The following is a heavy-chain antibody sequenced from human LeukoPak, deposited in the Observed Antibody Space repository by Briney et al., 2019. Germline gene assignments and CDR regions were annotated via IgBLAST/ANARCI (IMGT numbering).Heavy chain of an antibody. J-gene: IGHJ1*01. D-gene: IGHD3-9*01. V-gene: IGHV3-23*01. Sequence: GGSLRLSCAASGFTFSSYAMSWVRQAPGKGLEWVSAISGRGGSTYYAGSVKGRFTISRDNSKNTLYLQMNSLRAEDTAVYYCAKGQGLRYFDWLSGAEYFQHWGQGTLVTVSS. CDR1: GFTFSSYA. CDR3: AKGQGLRYFDWLSGAEYFQH. CDR2: ISGRGGST.